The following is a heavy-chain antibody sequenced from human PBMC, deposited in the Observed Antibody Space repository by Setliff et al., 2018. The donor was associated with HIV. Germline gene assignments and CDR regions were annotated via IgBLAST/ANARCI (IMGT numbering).Heavy chain of an antibody. CDR3: ARLGSGWSDSYYYAMDI. Sequence: ASVKVSCKASGYTFTTYGISWVRQAPGHGLEWMGWTSPNFGHTNYAQNFLGRVTMTIDTSTSRAYMELRSLRSDDTAMYFCARLGSGWSDSYYYAMDIWGQGTTVTVSS. CDR2: TSPNFGHT. J-gene: IGHJ6*02. D-gene: IGHD6-19*01. V-gene: IGHV1-18*01. CDR1: GYTFTTYG.